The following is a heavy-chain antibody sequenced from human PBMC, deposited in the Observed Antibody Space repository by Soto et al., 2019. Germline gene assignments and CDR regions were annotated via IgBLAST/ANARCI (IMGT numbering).Heavy chain of an antibody. D-gene: IGHD3-22*01. CDR3: ARAYDSNGTHAFDI. Sequence: SETLSLTCTVSGGSISGYFWSWIRQPAGKGLDWIGRIYSSGSTNYNPSLNSRITMSVDTSKNQFSLKLSSVSAADTAVYYCARAYDSNGTHAFDIWGQGTLVTVSS. V-gene: IGHV4-4*07. CDR1: GGSISGYF. CDR2: IYSSGST. J-gene: IGHJ3*02.